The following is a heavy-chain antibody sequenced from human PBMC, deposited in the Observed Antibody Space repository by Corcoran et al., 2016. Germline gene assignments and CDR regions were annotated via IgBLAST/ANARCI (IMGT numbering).Heavy chain of an antibody. CDR1: GFTFSSYS. CDR2: ISSSSSTI. CDR3: ARGGSIAAFDY. D-gene: IGHD6-6*01. V-gene: IGHV3-48*04. Sequence: EVQLVESGGGLVQPGGSLRLSCAASGFTFSSYSMNWVRQAPGKGLEWVSYISSSSSTIYYADSVKGRFTISRDNAKNSLYLQMNSLRAEDTAVYYCARGGSIAAFDYWGQGTLVTVSS. J-gene: IGHJ4*02.